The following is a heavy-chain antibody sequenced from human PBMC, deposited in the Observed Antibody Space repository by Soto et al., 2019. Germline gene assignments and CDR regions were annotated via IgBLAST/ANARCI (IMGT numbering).Heavy chain of an antibody. CDR3: ARSTYDSSGYYYGGSDFDY. V-gene: IGHV1-2*04. CDR2: INPNSGGT. D-gene: IGHD3-22*01. J-gene: IGHJ4*02. CDR1: GYTFTGYY. Sequence: ASVKVSCKSSGYTFTGYYMHCVRQAPGQGLEWMGWINPNSGGTNYAQKFQGWVTMTRDTSISTAYMELSRLRSDDTAVYYCARSTYDSSGYYYGGSDFDYWGQGTLVTVSS.